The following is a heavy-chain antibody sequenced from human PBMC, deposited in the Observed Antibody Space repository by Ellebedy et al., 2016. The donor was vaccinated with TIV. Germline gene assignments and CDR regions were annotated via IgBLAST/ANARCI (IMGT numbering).Heavy chain of an antibody. V-gene: IGHV1-69*13. J-gene: IGHJ4*02. CDR2: IIPIFGTA. Sequence: ASVKVSCKASGYTFTSYGISWVRQAPGQGLEWMGGIIPIFGTANYAQKFQGRVTITADESTSTAYMELRSLRSDDTAVYYCARSYYYDSSGYPLPDYWGQGTLVTVSS. CDR3: ARSYYYDSSGYPLPDY. D-gene: IGHD3-22*01. CDR1: GYTFTSYG.